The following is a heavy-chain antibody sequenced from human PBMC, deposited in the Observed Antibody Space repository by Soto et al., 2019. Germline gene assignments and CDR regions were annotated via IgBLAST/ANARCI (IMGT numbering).Heavy chain of an antibody. Sequence: ASVKVSCKTSGYNFTSHYIHWVRQAPGQRLESMGIIYPRGGSTIYAQRFQGKVTMTRDTSTHTLYMELSSLRSEDTAIYYCARVGYSSTGTTLHFHGLDVWGQGTTVTVS. D-gene: IGHD3-22*01. V-gene: IGHV1-46*01. CDR1: GYNFTSHY. J-gene: IGHJ6*02. CDR2: IYPRGGST. CDR3: ARVGYSSTGTTLHFHGLDV.